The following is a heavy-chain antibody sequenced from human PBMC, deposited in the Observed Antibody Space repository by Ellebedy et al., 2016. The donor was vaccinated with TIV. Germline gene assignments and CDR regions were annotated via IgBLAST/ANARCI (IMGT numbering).Heavy chain of an antibody. J-gene: IGHJ4*02. CDR2: IKSKTDGGTT. D-gene: IGHD2-2*01. CDR1: GFIFSDHY. Sequence: GESLKISCVASGFIFSDHYMDWVRQAPGKGLEWVGRIKSKTDGGTTDYAAPVKGRFTISRDNAKNSLYLQMNSLTAEDTAVFYCARDRYCSRTTSCFYFDYWGQGALVTVSS. CDR3: ARDRYCSRTTSCFYFDY. V-gene: IGHV3-15*07.